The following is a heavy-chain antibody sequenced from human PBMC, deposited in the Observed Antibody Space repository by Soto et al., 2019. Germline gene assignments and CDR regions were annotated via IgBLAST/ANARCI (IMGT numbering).Heavy chain of an antibody. CDR3: ARRGGRSFGYYYYAMDV. CDR2: TYSNGDT. J-gene: IGHJ6*02. D-gene: IGHD3-10*01. CDR1: SDSMNSGGYY. V-gene: IGHV4-31*03. Sequence: SETLSLTCSVSSDSMNSGGYYWSWIRQNPGKGLEWIGYTYSNGDTYYNPSLKSRVTISVDTSKNHFSLNLTSVTAADSAVYYCARRGGRSFGYYYYAMDVWGQGTTVTVSS.